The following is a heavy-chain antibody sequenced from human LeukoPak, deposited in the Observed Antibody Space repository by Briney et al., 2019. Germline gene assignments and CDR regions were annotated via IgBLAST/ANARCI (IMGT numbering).Heavy chain of an antibody. CDR3: ASYYYDSSAYYGPFDY. J-gene: IGHJ4*02. V-gene: IGHV4-59*08. Sequence: SETLSLTCTVSGGSISSYYWSWIRQPPGKGLEWIGYIYYSGSTNYNPSLKSRVTISVDTSKNQFSLKLSSVTAVDTAVYYCASYYYDSSAYYGPFDYWGQGTLVTVSS. CDR2: IYYSGST. D-gene: IGHD3-22*01. CDR1: GGSISSYY.